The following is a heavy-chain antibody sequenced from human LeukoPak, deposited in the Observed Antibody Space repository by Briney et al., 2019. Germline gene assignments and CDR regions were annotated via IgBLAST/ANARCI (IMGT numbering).Heavy chain of an antibody. V-gene: IGHV3-30*13. Sequence: GGSLRLSCAASGFTFSSYSMNWVRQAPGKGLEWVSVSSSDETYKFYADSVRGRFTISRDNSKNRLYLQMSDLRAEDTAVYFCARSVSGVWLFDYWGRGTLVTVSS. CDR2: SSSDETYK. D-gene: IGHD5/OR15-5a*01. CDR1: GFTFSSYS. CDR3: ARSVSGVWLFDY. J-gene: IGHJ4*02.